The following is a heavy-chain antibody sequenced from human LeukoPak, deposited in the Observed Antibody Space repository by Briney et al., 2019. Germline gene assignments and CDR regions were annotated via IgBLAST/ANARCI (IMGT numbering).Heavy chain of an antibody. V-gene: IGHV1-69*05. CDR2: IIPIFGTA. Sequence: SVKVSCKASGGTFSSYAISWVRQAPGQGLEWMGGIIPIFGTANYAQKFQGRVTITTDESTSTAYMELGSLRSEDTAVYYCASSVKSSDYYYYMDVWGKGTTVTVSS. J-gene: IGHJ6*03. D-gene: IGHD4-11*01. CDR3: ASSVKSSDYYYYMDV. CDR1: GGTFSSYA.